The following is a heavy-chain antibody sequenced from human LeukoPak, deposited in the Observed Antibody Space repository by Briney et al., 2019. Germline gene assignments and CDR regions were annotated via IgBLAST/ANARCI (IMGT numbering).Heavy chain of an antibody. D-gene: IGHD6-13*01. CDR1: GFTFSSYA. J-gene: IGHJ6*02. Sequence: PGRSLRLSCAASGFTFSSYAMHWVRQAPGKGLEWVAVISYDGSNKYYADSVKGRFTISRDNSKNTLYLQMNSLRSEDTAVYYCAREELAAAGTSYYGMDVWGQGTTVTVSS. V-gene: IGHV3-30*04. CDR2: ISYDGSNK. CDR3: AREELAAAGTSYYGMDV.